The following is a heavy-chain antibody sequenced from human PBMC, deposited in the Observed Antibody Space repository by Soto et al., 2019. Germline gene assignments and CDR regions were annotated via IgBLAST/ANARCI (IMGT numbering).Heavy chain of an antibody. Sequence: PGGSLRLSCAASGFDFSSHDMNGVRQAPGKGLEWVSYINRRGITHYADSVEGRFTISRDNAQNSLFLQMLSLRDEDTAVYYCARDAAEINSYYIDSWGQGALVTVSS. J-gene: IGHJ4*02. D-gene: IGHD3-16*01. CDR3: ARDAAEINSYYIDS. V-gene: IGHV3-48*02. CDR2: INRRGIT. CDR1: GFDFSSHD.